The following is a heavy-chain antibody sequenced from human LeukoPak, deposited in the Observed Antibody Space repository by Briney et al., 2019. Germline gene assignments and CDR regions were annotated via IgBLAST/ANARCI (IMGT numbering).Heavy chain of an antibody. CDR3: ATGFRAAAGKYYFDF. Sequence: GGSLRLSCVASGFTFTTYAMNWVRRAPGKGLEWVSGISGSGGSTYRADSVKGRLTISRDNSKTTVYLQMNSLRADDTAVYYCATGFRAAAGKYYFDFWGQGTLVTVSS. CDR2: ISGSGGST. J-gene: IGHJ4*02. D-gene: IGHD6-13*01. V-gene: IGHV3-23*01. CDR1: GFTFTTYA.